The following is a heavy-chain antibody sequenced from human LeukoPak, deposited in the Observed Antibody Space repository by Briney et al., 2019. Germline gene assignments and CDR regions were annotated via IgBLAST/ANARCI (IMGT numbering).Heavy chain of an antibody. J-gene: IGHJ4*02. CDR3: AKARRDYDILTGYEY. CDR1: GFTFSSYG. Sequence: GGSLRLSCAAPGFTFSSYGMHWVRQAPGKGLEWVAVIWYDGSNKYYADSVKGRFTISRDNSKKTLYLQMNSLRAEDTAVYYCAKARRDYDILTGYEYWGQGTLVTVSS. V-gene: IGHV3-33*06. CDR2: IWYDGSNK. D-gene: IGHD3-9*01.